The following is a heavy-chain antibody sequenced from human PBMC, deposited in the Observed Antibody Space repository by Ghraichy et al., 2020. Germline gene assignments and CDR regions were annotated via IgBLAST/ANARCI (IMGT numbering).Heavy chain of an antibody. CDR2: IIPIFGTA. V-gene: IGHV1-69*13. CDR1: GGTFSSYA. J-gene: IGHJ4*02. D-gene: IGHD3-16*02. CDR3: ARAGTIMITFGGVIDYFDY. Sequence: SVKVSCKASGGTFSSYAISWVRQAPGQGLEWMGGIIPIFGTANYAQKFQGRVTITADESTSTAYMELSSLRSEDTAVYYFARAGTIMITFGGVIDYFDYWGQGTLVTVSS.